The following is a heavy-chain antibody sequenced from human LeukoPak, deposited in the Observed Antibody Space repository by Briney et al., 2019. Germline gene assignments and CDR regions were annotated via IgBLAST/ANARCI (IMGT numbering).Heavy chain of an antibody. Sequence: SETLSLTSAVYGGSFSGYYWSWIRQPPGKGLEWIGEINHSGSTNYNPSLKSRVTISVDTSKNQFSLKLSSVTAADTAVYYCARGLPGSSSWPPDYWGQGTLVTVSS. D-gene: IGHD6-13*01. CDR3: ARGLPGSSSWPPDY. CDR2: INHSGST. CDR1: GGSFSGYY. J-gene: IGHJ4*02. V-gene: IGHV4-34*01.